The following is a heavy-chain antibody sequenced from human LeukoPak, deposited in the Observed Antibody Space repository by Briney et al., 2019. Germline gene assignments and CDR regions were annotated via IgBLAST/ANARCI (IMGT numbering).Heavy chain of an antibody. CDR2: IYHSGST. CDR1: GYSISSGYY. D-gene: IGHD6-19*01. V-gene: IGHV4-38-2*02. CDR3: ASQPTIAVADY. Sequence: SETLSLTCTVSGYSISSGYYWGWIRPPPGKGLEWIGSIYHSGSTYYNPSLKSRVTISVDTSKNQFSLKLSSVTAADTAVYYCASQPTIAVADYWGQGTLVTVSS. J-gene: IGHJ4*02.